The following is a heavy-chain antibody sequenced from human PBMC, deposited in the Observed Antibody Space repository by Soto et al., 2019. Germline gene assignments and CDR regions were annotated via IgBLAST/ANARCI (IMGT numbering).Heavy chain of an antibody. J-gene: IGHJ6*02. CDR2: INSDGSST. V-gene: IGHV3-74*01. CDR1: GFTFSSYC. CDR3: AREDDYEYGMDV. Sequence: PGRSLRLSCAASGFTFSSYCMHWVRQAPGKGLVWVSRINSDGSSTSYADSVKGRFTISRDNAKNTLYLQMNSLRAEDTAVYYCAREDDYEYGMDVWGQGTTVTVSS.